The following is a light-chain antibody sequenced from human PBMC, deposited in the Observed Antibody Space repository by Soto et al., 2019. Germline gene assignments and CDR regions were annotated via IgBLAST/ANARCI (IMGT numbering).Light chain of an antibody. CDR2: EAI. V-gene: IGLV2-23*01. CDR3: CSNASGGTYL. CDR1: SSDVGSSNL. J-gene: IGLJ1*01. Sequence: QSALTQPASVSGSPGQSITISCTGTSSDVGSSNLVSWYQHHPGKAPKLIIYEAIKRPSGVSDRFSGSKSGNTASLTISGLQGDDESDYYCCSNASGGTYLFGSGTKVTVL.